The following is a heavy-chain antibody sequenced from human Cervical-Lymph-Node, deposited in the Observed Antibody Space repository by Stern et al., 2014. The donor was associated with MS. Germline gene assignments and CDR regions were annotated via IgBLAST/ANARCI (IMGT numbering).Heavy chain of an antibody. J-gene: IGHJ2*01. V-gene: IGHV1-69*01. CDR1: GGTFTSYA. CDR3: ARDGRGNFFYFDL. D-gene: IGHD4-23*01. Sequence: VQLGESGAEMKTPGSSGKVSCKASGGTFTSYAINLVRQAPGQGLEWMGGIIPMFGTINYAQNFQGRVTITADESTGTAYMELTGLTSEDTAVFYCARDGRGNFFYFDLWGRGTLVTVSS. CDR2: IIPMFGTI.